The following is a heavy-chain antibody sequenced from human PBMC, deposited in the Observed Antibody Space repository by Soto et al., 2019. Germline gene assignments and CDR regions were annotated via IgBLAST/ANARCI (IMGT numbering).Heavy chain of an antibody. V-gene: IGHV1-18*04. CDR1: GYTFTSYG. CDR3: ARRYCSSARCYVGSESYGMVV. J-gene: IGHJ6*02. CDR2: ISAYNGNT. Sequence: QVQLVQSGAEVKKPGASVKVSCKASGYTFTSYGISWVRQAPGQGLEWMGWISAYNGNTNYAQKLQGRVTMTTDTSTSTAYLELKSLRSEDTAVYYCARRYCSSARCYVGSESYGMVVWGQGTTVTVSS. D-gene: IGHD2-2*01.